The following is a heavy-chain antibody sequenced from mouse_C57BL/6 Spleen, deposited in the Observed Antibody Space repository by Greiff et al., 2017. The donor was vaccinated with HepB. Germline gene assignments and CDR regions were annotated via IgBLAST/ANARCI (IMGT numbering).Heavy chain of an antibody. D-gene: IGHD1-1*01. Sequence: VQLQQSGPELVKPGASVKMSCKASGYTFTDYNMHWVKQSHGKSLEWIGYINPNNGGTSYNQKFKGKATLTVNKSSSTAYMELRSLTSEDSAVYYCAREFITTVVAPEYFDVWGTGTTVTVSS. V-gene: IGHV1-22*01. CDR1: GYTFTDYN. J-gene: IGHJ1*03. CDR3: AREFITTVVAPEYFDV. CDR2: INPNNGGT.